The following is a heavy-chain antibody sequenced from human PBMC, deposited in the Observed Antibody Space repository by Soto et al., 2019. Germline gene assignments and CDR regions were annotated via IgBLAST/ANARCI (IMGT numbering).Heavy chain of an antibody. D-gene: IGHD5-18*01. V-gene: IGHV4-38-2*02. Sequence: PSETLSLTCAVSGYSISSGYYWGWIRQPPGKGLEWIGSIYHSGSTYYNPSLKSRVTISVDTSKNQFSLKLSSVTAADTAVYYCARDLRKGIQLWLASFDPWGQGTLVTVSS. CDR2: IYHSGST. J-gene: IGHJ5*02. CDR1: GYSISSGYY. CDR3: ARDLRKGIQLWLASFDP.